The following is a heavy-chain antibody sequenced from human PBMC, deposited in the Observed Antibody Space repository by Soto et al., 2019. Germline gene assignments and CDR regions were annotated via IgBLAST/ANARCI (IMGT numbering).Heavy chain of an antibody. Sequence: EVQLLESGGGLIQPGGSLRLSCTASGFTFSSYAMSWVRQAPGKGLEWVSSISGGGGNSYYADSVKGRVTISGDNSKNTLHLQMNSLRADDTAVYYCAKAVGVWFWYGMDVWGQGTSVTVSS. CDR1: GFTFSSYA. CDR3: AKAVGVWFWYGMDV. J-gene: IGHJ6*02. V-gene: IGHV3-23*01. D-gene: IGHD3-10*01. CDR2: ISGGGGNS.